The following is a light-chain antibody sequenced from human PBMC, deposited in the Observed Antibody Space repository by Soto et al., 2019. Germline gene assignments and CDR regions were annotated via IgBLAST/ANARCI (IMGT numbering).Light chain of an antibody. J-gene: IGLJ3*02. CDR2: EVS. V-gene: IGLV2-14*03. CDR3: SSCRCITALV. Sequence: QSALTQPASVSGSPGQSITISCTGTSSDVGGYNFVSWYQQRPGKAPKLMIYEVSNRPSGVSNRFSGSKSGNTASLTISGLQVEDEADYYCSSCRCITALVFGGGTKLTVL. CDR1: SSDVGGYNF.